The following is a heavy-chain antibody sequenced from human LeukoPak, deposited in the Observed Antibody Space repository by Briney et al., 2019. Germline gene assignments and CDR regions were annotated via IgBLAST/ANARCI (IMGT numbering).Heavy chain of an antibody. D-gene: IGHD6-19*01. CDR2: ISGSGGST. Sequence: QPGGSLRLSCAASGFTFSSYAMSWLRQAPGKGLEWVSAISGSGGSTYYADSVKGRFTISRDNSKNTLYLQMNSLRAEDTAVYYCAKVPVAGTLLFDYWGQGTLVTVSS. CDR1: GFTFSSYA. CDR3: AKVPVAGTLLFDY. V-gene: IGHV3-23*01. J-gene: IGHJ4*02.